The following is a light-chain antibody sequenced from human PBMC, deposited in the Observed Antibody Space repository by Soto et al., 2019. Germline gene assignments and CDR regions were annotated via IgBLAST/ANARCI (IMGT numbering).Light chain of an antibody. CDR1: ISDIGSYNY. CDR3: SSYATGGTPWV. V-gene: IGLV2-14*01. J-gene: IGLJ3*02. Sequence: QSALTQPASVSGSPGQSITISCTGTISDIGSYNYVSWYQRHPGKAPKLIIYEVTNRPSGVSNRFSGSKSGNTASLTISGLQAEDESDYFCSSYATGGTPWVFGGGTKLTVL. CDR2: EVT.